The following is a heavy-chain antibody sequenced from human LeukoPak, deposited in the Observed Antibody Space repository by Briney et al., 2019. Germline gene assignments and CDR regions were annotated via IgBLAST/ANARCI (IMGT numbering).Heavy chain of an antibody. V-gene: IGHV4-34*01. CDR3: ARVPSRRGYCSSTSCRIPYYYYYMDV. Sequence: PSETLSLTCAVYGGSFSGYYWSWIRQPPGEGLEWIGEINHSGSTNYNPSLKSRVTISVDTSKNQFSLKLSSVTAADTAVYYCARVPSRRGYCSSTSCRIPYYYYYMDVWGKGTTVTVSS. J-gene: IGHJ6*03. D-gene: IGHD2-2*01. CDR1: GGSFSGYY. CDR2: INHSGST.